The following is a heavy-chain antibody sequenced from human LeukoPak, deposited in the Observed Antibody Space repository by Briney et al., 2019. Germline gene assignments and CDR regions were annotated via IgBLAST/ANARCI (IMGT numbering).Heavy chain of an antibody. Sequence: SQTLSLTCAISGDSVSSNSAAWNWIRQSPSRGLEWLGRTYYRSKWYNDYAVSVKSRITINPDTSKNQFSLQLNSVTPEDTAVYYCAREVWGSYPGRVLWYFDLWGRGTLVTVSS. J-gene: IGHJ2*01. V-gene: IGHV6-1*01. D-gene: IGHD1-26*01. CDR2: TYYRSKWYN. CDR3: AREVWGSYPGRVLWYFDL. CDR1: GDSVSSNSAA.